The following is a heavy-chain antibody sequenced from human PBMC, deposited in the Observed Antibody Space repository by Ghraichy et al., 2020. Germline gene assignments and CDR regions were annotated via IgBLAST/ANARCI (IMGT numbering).Heavy chain of an antibody. V-gene: IGHV3-15*01. CDR2: IRSKVDGGTA. D-gene: IGHD4-17*01. CDR1: GFTFQNVS. Sequence: GGSLRLSCEASGFTFQNVSMSWVRQAPGKGLEWVGRIRSKVDGGTADDSAHVQGRFIISSDDSKNTLFLQMNGLKTEDTAMYDCSTDPGDYEIFWGQGTLVTVSS. J-gene: IGHJ1*01. CDR3: STDPGDYEIF.